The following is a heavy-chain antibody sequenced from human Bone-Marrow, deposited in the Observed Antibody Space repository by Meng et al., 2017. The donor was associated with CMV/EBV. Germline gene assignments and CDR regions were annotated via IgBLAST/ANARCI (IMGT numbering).Heavy chain of an antibody. Sequence: GESLKISCAASGFTFSSYWMSWVRQAPGKGLEWVANIKQDGSEKYYVDSSKGRFTISRDNAKNSLYLQMNSLRADQTAVYYCARIVVMVAAQANRFDPWGQGTRVTVSS. D-gene: IGHD2-15*01. CDR2: IKQDGSEK. V-gene: IGHV3-7*01. CDR1: GFTFSSYW. CDR3: ARIVVMVAAQANRFDP. J-gene: IGHJ5*02.